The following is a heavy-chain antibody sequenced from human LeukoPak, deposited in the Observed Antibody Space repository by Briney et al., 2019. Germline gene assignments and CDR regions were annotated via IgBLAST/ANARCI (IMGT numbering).Heavy chain of an antibody. D-gene: IGHD3-3*01. Sequence: PSGTLCLTCTVSGGSISSDSWSWIRQPAGKGLEWIGRIYTSGSTHYNPSPKSRVTMSVDTSKNQFSLKLSYVPAADTAVYYCARDIPFYDFWNGYSSGNWFDPWGQGTLVTVSS. CDR3: ARDIPFYDFWNGYSSGNWFDP. V-gene: IGHV4-4*07. CDR2: IYTSGST. J-gene: IGHJ5*02. CDR1: GGSISSDS.